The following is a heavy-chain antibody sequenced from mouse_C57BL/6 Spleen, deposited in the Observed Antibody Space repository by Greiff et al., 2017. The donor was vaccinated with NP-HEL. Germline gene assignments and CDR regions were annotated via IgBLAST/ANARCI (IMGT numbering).Heavy chain of an antibody. D-gene: IGHD2-5*01. CDR1: GYTFTDYY. CDR3: ARRDSKGAMDY. J-gene: IGHJ4*01. Sequence: VQLQQSGAELVRPGASVKLSCKASGYTFTDYYINWVKQRPGQGLEWIARIYPGSGNTYYNEKFKGKATLTAEKSSSTAYMQLSSLTSEDSAVYFCARRDSKGAMDYWGQGTSVTVSS. CDR2: IYPGSGNT. V-gene: IGHV1-76*01.